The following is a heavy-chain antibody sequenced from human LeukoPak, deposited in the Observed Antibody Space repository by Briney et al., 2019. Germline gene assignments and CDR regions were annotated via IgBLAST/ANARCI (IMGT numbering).Heavy chain of an antibody. J-gene: IGHJ4*02. V-gene: IGHV3-53*01. CDR3: ARYYYDSSGHPYYFDY. CDR2: IYSGGRT. Sequence: PGGSLRLSCAACGFIFSGNYMSWIRQAPGKGLEWVSVIYSGGRTYYTDSVKGRFTISRDNAKNTVYLQMNSLRAEDTAVYYCARYYYDSSGHPYYFDYWGQGTMVTVSS. D-gene: IGHD3-22*01. CDR1: GFIFSGNY.